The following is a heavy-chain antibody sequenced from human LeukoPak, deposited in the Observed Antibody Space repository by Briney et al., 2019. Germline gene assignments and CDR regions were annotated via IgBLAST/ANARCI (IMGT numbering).Heavy chain of an antibody. Sequence: ASVKVSCKASGYTFTGYYMHWVRQAPGQGLEWMGRINPNSGGTNYAQKFQGRVTMTRDTSTSTAYMELSRLRSDDTAVYYCARWGVVVAASDYWGRGTLVTVSS. CDR1: GYTFTGYY. J-gene: IGHJ4*02. CDR3: ARWGVVVAASDY. CDR2: INPNSGGT. D-gene: IGHD2-15*01. V-gene: IGHV1-2*06.